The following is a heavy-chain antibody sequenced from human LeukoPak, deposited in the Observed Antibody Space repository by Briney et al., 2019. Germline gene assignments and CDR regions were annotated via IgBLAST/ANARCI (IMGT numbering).Heavy chain of an antibody. CDR2: IYYSGST. CDR1: GGSISSRSYY. D-gene: IGHD2-15*01. V-gene: IGHV4-31*03. J-gene: IGHJ3*02. CDR3: ARDRDLGYCSGGSCWAFDI. Sequence: SETLSLTCTVSGGSISSRSYYWDWIRQHPGKGLEWIGYIYYSGSTYYNPSLKSRVTISVDTSKNQFSLKLSSVTAADTAVYYCARDRDLGYCSGGSCWAFDIWGQGTMVTVSS.